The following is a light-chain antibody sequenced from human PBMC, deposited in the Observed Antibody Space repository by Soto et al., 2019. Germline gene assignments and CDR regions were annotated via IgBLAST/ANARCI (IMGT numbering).Light chain of an antibody. J-gene: IGLJ2*01. CDR1: RSDVGGYNY. Sequence: QSALTQPASVSGSPGQSITISCTGTRSDVGGYNYVSWYQQDPGKAPKLMIYDVNNRPSGVSNRFSGSKSGNTASLTISGLQDEDEAYYYCSSYTSSSTLAVFGGGTKLTVL. CDR2: DVN. CDR3: SSYTSSSTLAV. V-gene: IGLV2-14*01.